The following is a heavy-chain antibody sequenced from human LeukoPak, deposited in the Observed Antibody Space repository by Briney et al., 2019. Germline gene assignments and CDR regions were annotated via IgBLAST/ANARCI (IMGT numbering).Heavy chain of an antibody. CDR1: GFNFSTYW. J-gene: IGHJ4*02. D-gene: IGHD6-13*01. V-gene: IGHV3-74*03. CDR2: INPNVIIT. CDR3: ARGYSTWHDY. Sequence: PGGSLRLSCTASGFNFSTYWMHWVRQAPGKGLVWVSRINPNVIITTMKGRFTISRDNAKNTLYLQIDNLRAEDTAVYYCARGYSTWHDYWGQGTLVTVSS.